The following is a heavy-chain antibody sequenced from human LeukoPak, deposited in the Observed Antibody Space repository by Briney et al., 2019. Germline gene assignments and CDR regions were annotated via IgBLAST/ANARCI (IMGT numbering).Heavy chain of an antibody. J-gene: IGHJ4*02. Sequence: GGSLRLSCAASGFTFSSYWMSWVRHAPGKGLELVANIKQDGSEKYYVDSVKGRFTISRDNAKNSLYLQMNSLRAEDTAVYYCARGKEIAVAGTDYWGQGTLVTVSS. V-gene: IGHV3-7*01. CDR3: ARGKEIAVAGTDY. D-gene: IGHD6-19*01. CDR1: GFTFSSYW. CDR2: IKQDGSEK.